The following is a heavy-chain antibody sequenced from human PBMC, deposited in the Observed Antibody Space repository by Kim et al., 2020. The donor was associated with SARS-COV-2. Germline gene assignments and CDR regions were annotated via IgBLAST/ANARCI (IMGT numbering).Heavy chain of an antibody. Sequence: GSTNYNPSLKSRVTISVDTSKNPFSLKLSSVTAADAAVYACARAWRDFDLWGQGTLVTVSS. CDR3: ARAWRDFDL. J-gene: IGHJ4*02. CDR2: GST. V-gene: IGHV4-34*01.